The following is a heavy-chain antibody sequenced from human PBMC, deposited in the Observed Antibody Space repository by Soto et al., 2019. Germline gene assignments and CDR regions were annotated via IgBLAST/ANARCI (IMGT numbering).Heavy chain of an antibody. V-gene: IGHV1-18*01. CDR2: ISAYNGNT. Sequence: GASVKGSCKASGYTFTSYGMSWVRQAPGQGREWMGWISAYNGNTNYAQKLQGRVTMTTDTSTSTAYMELRSLRSDDTAVYYSARGVAVAGTDYYYYYGMDVWGQGTTVTVSS. CDR3: ARGVAVAGTDYYYYYGMDV. J-gene: IGHJ6*02. D-gene: IGHD6-19*01. CDR1: GYTFTSYG.